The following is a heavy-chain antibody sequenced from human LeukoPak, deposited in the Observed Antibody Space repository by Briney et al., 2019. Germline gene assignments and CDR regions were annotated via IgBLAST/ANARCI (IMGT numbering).Heavy chain of an antibody. Sequence: ASVKVSCKASGYTFTSYDINWVRQAPGQGLEWMGWMNPNSGNTGYAQKFQGRVTMTRNTSISTAYMELSSLRSEDTAAYYCARGLGSSTVYYYYGMDVWGQGTTVTVSS. J-gene: IGHJ6*02. V-gene: IGHV1-8*01. CDR3: ARGLGSSTVYYYYGMDV. CDR2: MNPNSGNT. CDR1: GYTFTSYD. D-gene: IGHD2-2*01.